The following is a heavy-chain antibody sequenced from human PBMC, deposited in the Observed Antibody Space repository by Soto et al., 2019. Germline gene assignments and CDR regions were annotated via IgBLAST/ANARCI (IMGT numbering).Heavy chain of an antibody. D-gene: IGHD3-10*01. J-gene: IGHJ4*02. CDR3: ARRGSGHTFDY. Sequence: PSETLSLTCAVSGASISMTGFHWGWIRQPPGQGLEWIGSLYEGETTFYNSSLKSRVTISADTSKNHFSLKLSSVTAADTAVYYCARRGSGHTFDYWGQGTLVTVSS. CDR1: GASISMTGFH. CDR2: LYEGETT. V-gene: IGHV4-39*01.